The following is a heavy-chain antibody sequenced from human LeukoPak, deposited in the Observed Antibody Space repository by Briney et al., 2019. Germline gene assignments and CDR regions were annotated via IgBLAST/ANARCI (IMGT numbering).Heavy chain of an antibody. Sequence: SETLSLTCTVSGGSITSTTHYWGWIRQPPGKGLERIGSLYSSGTYSNPSLKSRVTISVDTSKNQFSLKLSSVTAADTAVFYCASGTWGFYDTTVGVYWGQGTLVTVSS. CDR3: ASGTWGFYDTTVGVY. CDR1: GGSITSTTHY. V-gene: IGHV4-39*07. J-gene: IGHJ4*02. D-gene: IGHD3-22*01. CDR2: LYSSGT.